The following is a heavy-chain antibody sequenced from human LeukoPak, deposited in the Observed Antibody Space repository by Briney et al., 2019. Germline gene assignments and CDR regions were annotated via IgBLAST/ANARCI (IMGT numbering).Heavy chain of an antibody. CDR2: ISGSGGST. V-gene: IGHV3-23*01. D-gene: IGHD3-10*01. Sequence: GGSLRLSCAASGFTFSSYAMSWVRQAPGKGLEWVSAISGSGGSTYYADSVKGRFTISRDNSKNTLYLQMNSLRAEDTAVYYCAKDLHPRSGNYSPFDYWGQGTLVTVSS. CDR3: AKDLHPRSGNYSPFDY. CDR1: GFTFSSYA. J-gene: IGHJ4*02.